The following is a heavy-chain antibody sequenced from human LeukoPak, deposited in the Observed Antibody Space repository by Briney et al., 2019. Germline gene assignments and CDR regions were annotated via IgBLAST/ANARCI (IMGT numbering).Heavy chain of an antibody. CDR2: ISGTGGST. D-gene: IGHD6-19*01. CDR1: GFMFNNYA. V-gene: IGHV3-23*01. Sequence: PGGSLRLSCPASGFMFNNYAMIWVRQVPGKGLEWVSGISGTGGSTFYADSVKGRFRISRDNSKNTLYLQMNGLRVDDTAVYYCAKGVQWAVPGSCLDSWGLGTLVTVSS. CDR3: AKGVQWAVPGSCLDS. J-gene: IGHJ4*02.